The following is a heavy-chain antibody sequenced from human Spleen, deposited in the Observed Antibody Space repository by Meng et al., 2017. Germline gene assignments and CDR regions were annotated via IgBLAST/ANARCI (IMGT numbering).Heavy chain of an antibody. CDR1: GFTFTDYA. CDR2: VSHDGNSG. D-gene: IGHD6-6*01. V-gene: IGHV3-30-3*01. Sequence: QIQLVESGGGVVQPGGSLRLSCATSGFTFTDYAMHWVRQAPGKGPQWVAIVSHDGNSGCYADSVKGRFSVSRDNAKNSLYLQMNSLRAEDTAIYYCANHYSSSWYYWGPGTLVTVSS. J-gene: IGHJ4*02. CDR3: ANHYSSSWYY.